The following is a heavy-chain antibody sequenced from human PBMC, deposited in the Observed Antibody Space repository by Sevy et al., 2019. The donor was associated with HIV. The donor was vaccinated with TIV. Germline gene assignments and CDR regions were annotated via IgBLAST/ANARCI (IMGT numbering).Heavy chain of an antibody. Sequence: GGSLRLSCAACGFTFSSYWMSWVRQAPGKGLEWVANIKQDGSEKYYVDSVRGRFIISRDKAKNSLYLQMNSLRAEDTAVYYCAREDYSNYGNYYYYYMDVWGKGTTVTVSS. CDR1: GFTFSSYW. V-gene: IGHV3-7*03. CDR3: AREDYSNYGNYYYYYMDV. J-gene: IGHJ6*03. CDR2: IKQDGSEK. D-gene: IGHD4-4*01.